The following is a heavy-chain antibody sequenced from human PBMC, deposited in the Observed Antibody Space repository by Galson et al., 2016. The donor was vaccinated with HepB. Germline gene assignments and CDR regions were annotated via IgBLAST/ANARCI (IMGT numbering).Heavy chain of an antibody. J-gene: IGHJ4*02. CDR2: ISYDGNGE. Sequence: SLRLSCAASGFSFTTYGMHWVRQAPGKGLEWVALISYDGNGEYYADSVKGRFTISRDNSKNTVILQMNSLRAEDTAVYYCAKDRFYSFSFDLWGRGTLVTVSS. D-gene: IGHD4-11*01. CDR3: AKDRFYSFSFDL. V-gene: IGHV3-30*18. CDR1: GFSFTTYG.